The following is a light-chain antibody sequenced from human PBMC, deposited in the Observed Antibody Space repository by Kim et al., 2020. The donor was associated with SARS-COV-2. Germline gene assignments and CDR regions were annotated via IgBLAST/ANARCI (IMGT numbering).Light chain of an antibody. CDR3: MQGTHWPPIT. V-gene: IGKV2-30*01. Sequence: SSITCRSRQSRLYSDGNTYLNWFQQMSGLSPRRLIYKVSIRDSGVTDRFSGSGSGTDFTLTISRVEAEDVAVYYCMQGTHWPPITFGQGTRLEIK. CDR2: KVS. J-gene: IGKJ5*01. CDR1: QSRLYSDGNTY.